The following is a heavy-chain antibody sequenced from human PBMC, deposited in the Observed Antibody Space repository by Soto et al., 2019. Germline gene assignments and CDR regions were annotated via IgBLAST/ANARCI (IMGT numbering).Heavy chain of an antibody. Sequence: GGSLRLSCAASGFTFSSYAMSWVRQAPGKGLEWVSAISGSGGSTYYADSVKGRFTISRDNSKNTLYLQMNSLRAEDTAVYYCAKMGLYDILTGYWYFDYWGQGTLVTVSS. CDR3: AKMGLYDILTGYWYFDY. CDR2: ISGSGGST. CDR1: GFTFSSYA. V-gene: IGHV3-23*01. J-gene: IGHJ4*02. D-gene: IGHD3-9*01.